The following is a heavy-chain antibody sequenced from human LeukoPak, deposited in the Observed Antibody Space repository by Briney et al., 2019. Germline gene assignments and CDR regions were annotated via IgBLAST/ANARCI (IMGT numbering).Heavy chain of an antibody. CDR2: IYTSGST. CDR1: GGSISSYY. J-gene: IGHJ5*02. D-gene: IGHD2-2*01. CDR3: ARAYCSSTSCYLNWFDP. V-gene: IGHV4-4*07. Sequence: SETLSLTCTVSGGSISSYYWSWIRQPAGKGLEWIGRIYTSGSTNYNPSLKSRVTMSVDTSKNQFSLKLSSVTAADTAVYYCARAYCSSTSCYLNWFDPWGQGTLVTVSS.